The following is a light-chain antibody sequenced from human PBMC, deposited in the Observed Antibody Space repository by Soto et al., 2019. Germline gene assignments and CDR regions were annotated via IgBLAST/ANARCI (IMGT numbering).Light chain of an antibody. CDR2: LGS. J-gene: IGKJ2*01. Sequence: DVVMTQSPLSLPVTPGEPASISCRSSQSLLHSNGYNCLDWYLQRPGQSPQLLIYLGSNRASGVPDRFSGSGSGTDFTLKISRVEAEDVGVYCCMQALQIPHTFGQGTKLEIK. CDR3: MQALQIPHT. CDR1: QSLLHSNGYNC. V-gene: IGKV2-28*01.